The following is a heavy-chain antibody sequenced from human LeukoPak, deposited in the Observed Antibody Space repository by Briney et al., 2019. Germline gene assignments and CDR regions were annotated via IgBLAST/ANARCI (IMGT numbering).Heavy chain of an antibody. D-gene: IGHD6-6*01. J-gene: IGHJ6*02. Sequence: EASVKVSCKASGYSFTSYGISWVRQAPGQGLEWMGWISAHNGNTNYAQKVQGRVTMTTDTSTSTAYMELRSLRSDDTAVYCCARRSSSSGYYYYYGMDVWGQGTTVTVSS. CDR2: ISAHNGNT. V-gene: IGHV1-18*01. CDR3: ARRSSSSGYYYYYGMDV. CDR1: GYSFTSYG.